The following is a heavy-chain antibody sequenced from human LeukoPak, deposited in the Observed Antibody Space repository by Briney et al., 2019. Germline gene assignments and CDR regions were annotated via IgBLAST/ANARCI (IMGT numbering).Heavy chain of an antibody. D-gene: IGHD3-16*01. CDR2: INPSGGST. J-gene: IGHJ2*01. Sequence: ASVKVSCKASGYTFTSYHMHWVRQAPGQGLEWMGIINPSGGSTSYAQKFQGRVTMTRDTSTSTVYMELSSLRSEDTAVYYCALPGGGEHDYWYFDLWGRGTLVTVSS. V-gene: IGHV1-46*03. CDR3: ALPGGGEHDYWYFDL. CDR1: GYTFTSYH.